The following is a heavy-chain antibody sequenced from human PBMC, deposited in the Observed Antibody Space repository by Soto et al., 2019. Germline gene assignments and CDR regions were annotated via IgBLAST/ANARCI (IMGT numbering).Heavy chain of an antibody. CDR2: IYYSGST. D-gene: IGHD6-19*01. V-gene: IGHV4-30-4*01. CDR3: ARERPDGCRLDP. Sequence: PSETLSLTCTVSGGSSSSGDYYWSWIRQPPGKGLEWIGYIYYSGSTYYNPSLKSRVTISVDTSKNQFSLRLSSVTAADTAVYYCARERPDGCRLDPWGQGTLVTVSS. J-gene: IGHJ5*02. CDR1: GGSSSSGDYY.